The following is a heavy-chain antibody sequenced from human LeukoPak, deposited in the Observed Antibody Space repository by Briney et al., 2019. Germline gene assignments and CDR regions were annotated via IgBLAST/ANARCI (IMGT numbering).Heavy chain of an antibody. CDR1: GGSISSGGYS. Sequence: SETLSLTCTVSGGSISSGGYSWSWIRQHPGKGLGWIGYIYYSGSTYYNPSLKSRVTISVDTSKNQFSLKLSSVTAADTAVYYCARETNYGVRRAFDIWGQGTMVTVSS. CDR2: IYYSGST. CDR3: ARETNYGVRRAFDI. V-gene: IGHV4-31*03. J-gene: IGHJ3*02. D-gene: IGHD4-17*01.